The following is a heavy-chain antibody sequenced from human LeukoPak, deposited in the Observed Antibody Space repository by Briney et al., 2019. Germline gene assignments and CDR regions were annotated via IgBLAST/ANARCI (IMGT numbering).Heavy chain of an antibody. Sequence: SETLSLTCTVSGGSISSYYWSWIRQPPGKGLEWIGYIYYSGSTNYNPSLKSRVTISVDTSKNQFSLKLSSVTAADTAVYYCASSGWYLLPGVYWGQGTLVTVSS. CDR1: GGSISSYY. V-gene: IGHV4-59*08. J-gene: IGHJ4*02. D-gene: IGHD6-19*01. CDR2: IYYSGST. CDR3: ASSGWYLLPGVY.